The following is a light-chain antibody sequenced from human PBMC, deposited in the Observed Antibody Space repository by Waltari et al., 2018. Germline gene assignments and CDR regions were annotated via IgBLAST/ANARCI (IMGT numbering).Light chain of an antibody. Sequence: DIQMTQSPSSLSASVGDTVTITCRASQGVNNFLVWLQQRPGKAPKSLIYGSSTLQSGVPSRFSGSGYGTDFTLTISSLQPEDIATYYCQQYNSYPITFGQGTRLEIK. CDR1: QGVNNF. V-gene: IGKV1-16*01. CDR2: GSS. J-gene: IGKJ5*01. CDR3: QQYNSYPIT.